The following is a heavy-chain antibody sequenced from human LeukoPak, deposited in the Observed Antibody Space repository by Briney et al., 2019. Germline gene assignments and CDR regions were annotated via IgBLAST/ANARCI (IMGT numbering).Heavy chain of an antibody. D-gene: IGHD3-22*01. CDR2: MSPNSGNT. V-gene: IGHV1-8*01. CDR3: ARGGYYDSSGYYDFDY. J-gene: IGHJ4*02. Sequence: ASVKVSCKASGYTFTSYDINWVRQATGQGLEWMGWMSPNSGNTGYAQKFQGRVTMTRNTSISTAYMELSSLRSEDTAVYYCARGGYYDSSGYYDFDYWGQGTLVTVSS. CDR1: GYTFTSYD.